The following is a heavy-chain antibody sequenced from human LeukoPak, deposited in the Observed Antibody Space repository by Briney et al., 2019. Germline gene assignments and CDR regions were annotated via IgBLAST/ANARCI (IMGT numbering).Heavy chain of an antibody. V-gene: IGHV3-30*18. J-gene: IGHJ4*02. CDR2: ISDDGSNK. CDR1: GFTFNNYG. Sequence: PGGSLRLSCAASGFTFNNYGMHYVRQAPGKGLEWVAFISDDGSNKNYADSVKGRFTISRDSSNNTLYLQMNSLRAEDTGVYFCAKDRETTASGTFDFRGQGTLVTVSS. D-gene: IGHD6-13*01. CDR3: AKDRETTASGTFDF.